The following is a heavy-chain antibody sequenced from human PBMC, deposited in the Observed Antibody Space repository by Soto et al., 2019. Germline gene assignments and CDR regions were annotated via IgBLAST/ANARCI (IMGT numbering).Heavy chain of an antibody. D-gene: IGHD2-2*01. CDR1: GFSFRSYA. V-gene: IGHV3-30-3*01. CDR2: MSYDGSDK. J-gene: IGHJ4*02. Sequence: HVQLVESGGGVVQPGRSLRLSCAASGFSFRSYAMHWVRQAPGKGLEWVAVMSYDGSDKDYADSVKGRFTISRDNSKNTLYLQMSSLRAEDTAVYYCARARLDPPALEYWGQGTLVTVSS. CDR3: ARARLDPPALEY.